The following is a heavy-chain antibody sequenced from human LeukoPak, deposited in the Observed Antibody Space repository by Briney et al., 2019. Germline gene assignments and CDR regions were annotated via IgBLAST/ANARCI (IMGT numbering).Heavy chain of an antibody. CDR2: ISPSGDST. Sequence: GGSLRLSCAASGFTFSTYAMSWVRQAPGRGLEWVSSISPSGDSTYYADSVKGRFTISRDSSRNTLYLQMNSLRAEDTAVYYCAKGGSSFMYGMDVWGQGTTVTVSS. V-gene: IGHV3-23*01. CDR3: AKGGSSFMYGMDV. J-gene: IGHJ6*02. D-gene: IGHD3-16*02. CDR1: GFTFSTYA.